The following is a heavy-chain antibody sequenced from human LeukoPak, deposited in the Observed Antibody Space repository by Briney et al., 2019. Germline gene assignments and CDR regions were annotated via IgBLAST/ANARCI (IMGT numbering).Heavy chain of an antibody. D-gene: IGHD5-18*01. CDR3: ARIQLWPLHYFDY. CDR1: GGSFSDYY. CDR2: INHSGDT. J-gene: IGHJ4*02. V-gene: IGHV4-34*01. Sequence: PSETLSLTCAVYGGSFSDYYWSWIRQPPGKGLERIGEINHSGDTKYNPSLKSRVTISVDTSKNQFSLKVSSVTAADTAVYYCARIQLWPLHYFDYWGQGTLVTVPS.